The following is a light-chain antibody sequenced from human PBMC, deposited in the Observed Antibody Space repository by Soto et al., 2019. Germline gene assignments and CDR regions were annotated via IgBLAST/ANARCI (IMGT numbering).Light chain of an antibody. CDR1: QSVLYSSNNKNY. V-gene: IGKV4-1*01. Sequence: DIVMTQSPDSLAVSLGERATINCKSSQSVLYSSNNKNYLGWYQQKPGQTPKLLIYWASTRDSGVPDRFNGRGSGTDFPLTISSLQAEDVAVYYWQQYYTPPYTFGQGTRLEIK. CDR2: WAS. CDR3: QQYYTPPYT. J-gene: IGKJ2*01.